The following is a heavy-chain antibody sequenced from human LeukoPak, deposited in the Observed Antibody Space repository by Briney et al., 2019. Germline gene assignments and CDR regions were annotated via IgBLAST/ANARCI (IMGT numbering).Heavy chain of an antibody. Sequence: PGGSLRLSCAASGFTFSSYWMSWVRQAPGKGLEWVANIKQDGSEKYYVDSVKGRFTISRDNAKNSLYLQMNSLRAEDTAVYYCARLAALLDRGIDYWGQGTLVTVSS. CDR3: ARLAALLDRGIDY. CDR2: IKQDGSEK. CDR1: GFTFSSYW. J-gene: IGHJ4*02. V-gene: IGHV3-7*01. D-gene: IGHD3-10*01.